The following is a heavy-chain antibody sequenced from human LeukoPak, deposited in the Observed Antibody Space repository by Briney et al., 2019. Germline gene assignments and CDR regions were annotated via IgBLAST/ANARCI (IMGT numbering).Heavy chain of an antibody. J-gene: IGHJ4*02. D-gene: IGHD2-15*01. CDR2: IYRDGSTT. Sequence: GGSLRLSCAASGFGFSRYWMHWVRQAPGTGLKWVSRIYRDGSTTDYADSVKGRFSISRDNSKNTLYLDMNSMRAEDTAVYYCSRGCSGGNCYASDDYWGQGTLVTVSS. CDR3: SRGCSGGNCYASDDY. V-gene: IGHV3-74*01. CDR1: GFGFSRYW.